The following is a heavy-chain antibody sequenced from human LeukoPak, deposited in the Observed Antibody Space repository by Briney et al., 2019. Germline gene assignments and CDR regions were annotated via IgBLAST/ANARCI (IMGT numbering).Heavy chain of an antibody. D-gene: IGHD2-2*01. CDR1: GGTFSSYA. V-gene: IGHV1-69*13. Sequence: ASVKVSCKASGGTFSSYAISWVRQAPGQGLEWMGGIIPIFGTANYAQKFQGRVTITADESTSTAYMELSSLRSEDTAVYYCARGGEVVPAAIDHFDYYMDVWGKGTTVTISS. CDR2: IIPIFGTA. CDR3: ARGGEVVPAAIDHFDYYMDV. J-gene: IGHJ6*03.